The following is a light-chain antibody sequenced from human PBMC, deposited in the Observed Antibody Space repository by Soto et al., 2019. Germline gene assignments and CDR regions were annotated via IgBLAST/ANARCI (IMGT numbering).Light chain of an antibody. CDR2: GAS. Sequence: EIMLTQSPATLSVSPGERATFSCRASQSISSYLAWYQQKPGQAPRLLIYGASTRATGVPPRFSGSGSGTDFTLTISSLEPEDFAVYYCQQYGSSPQTFGQGTKVDIK. V-gene: IGKV3-15*01. J-gene: IGKJ1*01. CDR3: QQYGSSPQT. CDR1: QSISSY.